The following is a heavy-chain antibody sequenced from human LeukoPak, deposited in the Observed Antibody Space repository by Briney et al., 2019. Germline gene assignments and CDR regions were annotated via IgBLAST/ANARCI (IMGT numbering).Heavy chain of an antibody. V-gene: IGHV4-4*07. D-gene: IGHD1-14*01. CDR1: GGSFSGYY. Sequence: PSETLSLTCAVYGGSFSGYYWSWIRQPAGKGLEWIGRIYTSGSTNYNPSLKSRVTMSVDTSKNQFSLKLSSVTAADTAVYYCARDPSINWYFDLWGRGTLVTISS. CDR3: ARDPSINWYFDL. CDR2: IYTSGST. J-gene: IGHJ2*01.